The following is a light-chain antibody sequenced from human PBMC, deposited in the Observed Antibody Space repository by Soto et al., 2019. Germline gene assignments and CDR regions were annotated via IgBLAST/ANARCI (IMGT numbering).Light chain of an antibody. CDR2: GAS. Sequence: EIVLTQSPGTLSLSPGERATLSCRASQTIRSNFLTWYQQKPGQAPRLLIYGASTRATVIPDRFSGSGSGTDFTLSISRLEPEDFAVYYCQHYDSSSGHTFGQATKLQIK. V-gene: IGKV3-20*01. CDR3: QHYDSSSGHT. CDR1: QTIRSNF. J-gene: IGKJ2*01.